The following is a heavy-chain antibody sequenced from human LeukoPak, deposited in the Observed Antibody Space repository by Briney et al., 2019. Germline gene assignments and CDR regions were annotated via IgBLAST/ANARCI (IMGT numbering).Heavy chain of an antibody. Sequence: PSQTLSLTCTVSGGSINNYYWGWIRQPPGKGLEGVGSIYYSGSNYYNPTLKSRVTISVDTSKNQFSLKLSSVTAADTAVYYCARESDGSGSYFGIDYWGQGTLVTVSS. CDR1: GGSINNYY. V-gene: IGHV4-39*07. CDR3: ARESDGSGSYFGIDY. CDR2: IYYSGSN. D-gene: IGHD3-10*01. J-gene: IGHJ4*02.